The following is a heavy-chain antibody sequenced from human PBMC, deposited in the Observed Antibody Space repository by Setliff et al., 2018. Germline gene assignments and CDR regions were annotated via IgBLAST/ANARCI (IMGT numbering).Heavy chain of an antibody. CDR2: IHHSGST. V-gene: IGHV4-38-2*01. Sequence: PSETLSLTCAFSGYSISNIYYWGWIRQPPGKGLEWIATIHHSGSTNYNPSLKSRATISVDTSKNQFSLKVSSVTAADTAVYYCGRVGNWNFFDFWGQGTLVTVSS. CDR1: GYSISNIYY. D-gene: IGHD1-1*01. J-gene: IGHJ4*02. CDR3: GRVGNWNFFDF.